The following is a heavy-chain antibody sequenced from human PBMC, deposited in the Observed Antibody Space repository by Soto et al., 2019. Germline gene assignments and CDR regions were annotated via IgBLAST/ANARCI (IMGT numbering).Heavy chain of an antibody. Sequence: EVQLVESEGGSVQPGGSLRLYCAASGFTFSTFSMNWVRQAPGRGLEWISYISGGGRPISYADSVKGRFTISRDNAKNSLYLQMDSLTDEDTAVYYCARDLGWAFDSWGQGTLVTVSS. CDR3: ARDLGWAFDS. CDR2: ISGGGRPI. CDR1: GFTFSTFS. D-gene: IGHD6-19*01. J-gene: IGHJ4*02. V-gene: IGHV3-48*02.